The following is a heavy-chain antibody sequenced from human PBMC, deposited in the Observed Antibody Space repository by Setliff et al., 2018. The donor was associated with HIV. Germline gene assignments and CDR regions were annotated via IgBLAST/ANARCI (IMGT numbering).Heavy chain of an antibody. Sequence: SETLSLTCTVSDGSIRGHYWSWIRQPPGKGLEWIGYVYYSGSTNYNPSLKSRVTISVDTSKDHFSLRLNSVTAADTAVYYCARGGIATRPEFPVDYWGQGTLVTVSS. J-gene: IGHJ4*02. D-gene: IGHD6-6*01. V-gene: IGHV4-59*11. CDR3: ARGGIATRPEFPVDY. CDR2: VYYSGST. CDR1: DGSIRGHY.